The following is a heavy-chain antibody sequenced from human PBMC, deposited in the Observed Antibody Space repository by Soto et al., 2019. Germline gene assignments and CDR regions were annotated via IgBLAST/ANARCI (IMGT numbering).Heavy chain of an antibody. Sequence: GGSLRLSCTASGFTFSSYAMSWVRQAPGKGLEWVANINQDGDEKYFVDSVKGRFTISRDNAKNPLYLQMNSLRVEDTAVYYCARQANCDYWGQGTQVTVSS. CDR3: ARQANCDY. CDR2: INQDGDEK. J-gene: IGHJ4*02. V-gene: IGHV3-7*01. CDR1: GFTFSSYA.